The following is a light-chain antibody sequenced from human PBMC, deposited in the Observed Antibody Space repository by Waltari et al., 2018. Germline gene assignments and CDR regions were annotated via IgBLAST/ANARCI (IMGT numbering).Light chain of an antibody. J-gene: IGKJ2*01. V-gene: IGKV2-30*02. CDR1: QSLVHSDGNTY. CDR3: MQGTHWPPNT. Sequence: DVAMTQSPLSLPVTLGQPASISCRSSQSLVHSDGNTYLNWFQQRPGQSPRRLIYKVSNRDSGVPDRFSGSGSGTDFTLKISRVEAEDVGVYYCMQGTHWPPNTFGQGTKLEIK. CDR2: KVS.